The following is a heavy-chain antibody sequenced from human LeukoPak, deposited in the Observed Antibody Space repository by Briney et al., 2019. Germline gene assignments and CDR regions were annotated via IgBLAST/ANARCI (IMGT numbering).Heavy chain of an antibody. D-gene: IGHD6-19*01. CDR2: IYYSGST. V-gene: IGHV4-59*01. J-gene: IGHJ4*02. CDR1: GGSISSYY. CDR3: ARGGTLYSSGWYLDY. Sequence: SETLSLTCTVSGGSISSYYWSWIRQPPGKGLEWIGYIYYSGSTNYNPSLKSRVTISVDTSKNQFSLKLSSVTAADTAVYYCARGGTLYSSGWYLDYWGQGTLVTVSS.